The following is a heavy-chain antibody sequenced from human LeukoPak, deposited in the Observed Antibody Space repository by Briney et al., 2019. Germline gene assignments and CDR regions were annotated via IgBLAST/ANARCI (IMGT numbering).Heavy chain of an antibody. CDR1: GFTFSSYG. CDR3: ARDGRGYSYGPVEY. D-gene: IGHD5-18*01. CDR2: ISSSSSYI. Sequence: GGSLRLSCAASGFTFSSYGMHWVRQAPGKGLEWVSSISSSSSYIYYADSVKGRFTISRDNAKNSLYLQMNSLRAEDTAVYYCARDGRGYSYGPVEYWGQGTLVTVSS. V-gene: IGHV3-21*01. J-gene: IGHJ4*02.